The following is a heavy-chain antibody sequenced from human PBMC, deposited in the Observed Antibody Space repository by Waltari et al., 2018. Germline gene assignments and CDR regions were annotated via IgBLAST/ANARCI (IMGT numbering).Heavy chain of an antibody. CDR3: VRGTALPGTDY. J-gene: IGHJ4*02. D-gene: IGHD3-10*01. CDR1: GFTFNQYW. V-gene: IGHV3-7*01. CDR2: IKEDGSDK. Sequence: EVHLVESGGDVVQPGGSLRLSCAASGFTFNQYWMNWVRQAPGKGLEWVASIKEDGSDKSYAESLRGRFTISRDNAKNSVYLQINSLRTDDSAVYYCVRGTALPGTDYWGQGTRVTVSS.